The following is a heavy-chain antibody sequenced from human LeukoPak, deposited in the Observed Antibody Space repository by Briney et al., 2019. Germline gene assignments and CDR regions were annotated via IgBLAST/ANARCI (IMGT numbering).Heavy chain of an antibody. CDR1: GFTFDDYA. CDR3: TRGGAARPDY. Sequence: PGGSLRLSCAASGFTFDDYAMHWVRQAPGKGLEWVSGISWNSGSIGYADSVKGRFTISRDNAKNSLFLQMSSLRAEDTAMYYCTRGGAARPDYWGQGTLVTVSS. V-gene: IGHV3-9*01. D-gene: IGHD6-6*01. CDR2: ISWNSGSI. J-gene: IGHJ4*02.